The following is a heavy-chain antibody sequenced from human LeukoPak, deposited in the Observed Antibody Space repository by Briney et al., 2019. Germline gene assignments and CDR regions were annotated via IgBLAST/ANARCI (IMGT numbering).Heavy chain of an antibody. J-gene: IGHJ5*02. V-gene: IGHV4-39*01. CDR2: MYYSGNT. Sequence: PSETLSLTCTVSGGSISSSSYYWAWIRQPPGKGLEWIGSMYYSGNTYYNPSLKSRVTISADTSKNQFSMKLSSVTAADTAVYYCGRCSSGSYNWFDPWDQGTLVTVSS. CDR1: GGSISSSSYY. D-gene: IGHD1-26*01. CDR3: GRCSSGSYNWFDP.